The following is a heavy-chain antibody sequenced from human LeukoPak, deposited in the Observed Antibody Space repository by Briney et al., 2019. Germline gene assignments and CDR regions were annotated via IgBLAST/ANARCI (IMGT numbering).Heavy chain of an antibody. J-gene: IGHJ5*02. CDR3: VRVLSGSWDWFDP. CDR1: GFTFSSYA. Sequence: GGSLRLSCAASGFTFSSYAMSWVRQAPGKGLEWVSAISGSGGSTYYADSVKGRFTISRDNSKNTLYLQMNSLRAEDTALYHCVRVLSGSWDWFDPWGQGTLVTVSS. V-gene: IGHV3-23*01. D-gene: IGHD3-22*01. CDR2: ISGSGGST.